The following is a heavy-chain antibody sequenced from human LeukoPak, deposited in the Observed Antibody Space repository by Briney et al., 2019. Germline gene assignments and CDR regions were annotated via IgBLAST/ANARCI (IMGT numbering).Heavy chain of an antibody. CDR1: GGSISSYY. CDR2: IYYSGST. CDR3: ARATDYRYYYMDV. J-gene: IGHJ6*03. V-gene: IGHV4-59*01. D-gene: IGHD4-11*01. Sequence: ASETLSLTCTVSGGSISSYYWSWIRQPPGKGLEWIGYIYYSGSTNYNPSLKSRVTISVDTSKNQFSLKLSSVTAADTAVYYCARATDYRYYYMDVWGKGTTVTVSS.